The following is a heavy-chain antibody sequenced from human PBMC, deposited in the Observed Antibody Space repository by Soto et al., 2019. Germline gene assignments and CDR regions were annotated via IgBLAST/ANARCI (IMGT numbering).Heavy chain of an antibody. V-gene: IGHV1-46*01. Sequence: ASVKVSCKASGYTFTSYYMHWVRQPPGQGLEWMGLINPSGGSTSYAQKFQGRVTMTRDTSTSTVYMELSSLRAEDTAVYYCARGNVGTAMAYEKYYYYMDVWGKGTTVTVSS. CDR2: INPSGGST. J-gene: IGHJ6*03. CDR1: GYTFTSYY. CDR3: ARGNVGTAMAYEKYYYYMDV. D-gene: IGHD5-18*01.